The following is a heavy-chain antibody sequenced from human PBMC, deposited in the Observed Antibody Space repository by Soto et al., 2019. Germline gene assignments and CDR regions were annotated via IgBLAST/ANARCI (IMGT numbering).Heavy chain of an antibody. Sequence: QVQLQESGPGLVKPSETLSLTCNVSGGSIRSYYWSWVRQPAGKPLEWIGRIYTSGSTNYNPSLKSRVSMSVDTSKNQFSLEVTSVTAADTAVYYCAREGASGFSMDVWGQGTTVTVSS. CDR2: IYTSGST. CDR1: GGSIRSYY. J-gene: IGHJ6*02. V-gene: IGHV4-4*07. D-gene: IGHD1-26*01. CDR3: AREGASGFSMDV.